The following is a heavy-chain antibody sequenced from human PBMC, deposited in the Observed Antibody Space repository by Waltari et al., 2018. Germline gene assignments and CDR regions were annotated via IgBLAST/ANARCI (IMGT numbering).Heavy chain of an antibody. D-gene: IGHD2-2*01. J-gene: IGHJ4*02. CDR1: GFRFRSHA. CDR2: ISGSAGST. V-gene: IGHV3-23*01. CDR3: AKLPGKYQLLFYGDY. Sequence: EVQLLESGGGLVQPGGSLRLSCAASGFRFRSHAMSWVRQAPGKGLEWVSGISGSAGSTFYADSVKGRFTISRDNSKNTLYLQMNSLRAEDTAVYYCAKLPGKYQLLFYGDYWGQGTLVTVSS.